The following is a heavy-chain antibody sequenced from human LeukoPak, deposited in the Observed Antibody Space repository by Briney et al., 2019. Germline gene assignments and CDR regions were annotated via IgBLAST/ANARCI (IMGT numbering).Heavy chain of an antibody. CDR2: IYNTGNM. CDR1: GGSISSYY. Sequence: PSETLSLTCTVSGGSISSYYWSWIRQPAGKGLEWIGRIYNTGNMKYNPSLKSRVTMSVDTSKNHFSLKLSSVTAADTAVYYCARAARHYDSSAFDIWGQGTMVTVSS. D-gene: IGHD3-22*01. J-gene: IGHJ3*02. CDR3: ARAARHYDSSAFDI. V-gene: IGHV4-4*07.